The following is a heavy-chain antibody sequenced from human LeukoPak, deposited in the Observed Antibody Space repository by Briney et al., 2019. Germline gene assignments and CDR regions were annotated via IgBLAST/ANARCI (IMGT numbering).Heavy chain of an antibody. V-gene: IGHV4-39*01. CDR1: GGSISSSSYY. CDR3: ARQIAVAGTSDAFDI. Sequence: SETLSLTCTVSGGSISSSSYYWGWIRQPPGKGLEWIGSVYYSGSTYYNPSLKSRVTISVDTSKNQFSLKLSSVPAADTAVYYCARQIAVAGTSDAFDIWGQGTMVTVSS. CDR2: VYYSGST. J-gene: IGHJ3*02. D-gene: IGHD6-19*01.